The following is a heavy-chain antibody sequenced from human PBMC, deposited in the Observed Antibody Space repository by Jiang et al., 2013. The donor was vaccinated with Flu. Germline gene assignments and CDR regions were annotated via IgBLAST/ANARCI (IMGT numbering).Heavy chain of an antibody. CDR1: GGTFSSYA. J-gene: IGHJ6*02. Sequence: GAEVKKPGSSVKVSCKASGGTFSSYAISWVRQAPGQGLEWMGRIIPILGIANYAQKFQGRVTITADKSTSTAYMELSSLRSEDTAVYYCAREQTRSITMDVWGQGTTVTVSS. D-gene: IGHD3-10*01. V-gene: IGHV1-69*04. CDR2: IIPILGIA. CDR3: AREQTRSITMDV.